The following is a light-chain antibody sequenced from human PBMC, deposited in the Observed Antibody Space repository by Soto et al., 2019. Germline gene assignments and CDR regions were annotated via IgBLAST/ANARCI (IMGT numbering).Light chain of an antibody. CDR1: SSDVGGYNY. J-gene: IGLJ1*01. CDR3: SSYTSSTTEV. Sequence: QSVLTQPAFVSGSPGQAITISCTGTSSDVGGYNYVSWYQQHPGKAPKLMIYDVSSRPSGVSNRFSGSKSGNTASLTISGLQAEDEADYYCSSYTSSTTEVFGTGTKVTVL. V-gene: IGLV2-14*01. CDR2: DVS.